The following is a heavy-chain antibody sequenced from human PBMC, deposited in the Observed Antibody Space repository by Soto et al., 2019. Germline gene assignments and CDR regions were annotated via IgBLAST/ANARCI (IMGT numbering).Heavy chain of an antibody. CDR1: GYSFASYW. CDR2: IYPTNSDT. Sequence: GESLKISCKGSGYSFASYWIGWVRQMPGKGLEWMGIIYPTNSDTRYSPSFQGQVTISADKSINTAYLQWSSLKASDTAVYYCARLPYNWNYPDYYYYGMDVWGQGTSVTV. J-gene: IGHJ6*02. V-gene: IGHV5-51*01. CDR3: ARLPYNWNYPDYYYYGMDV. D-gene: IGHD1-7*01.